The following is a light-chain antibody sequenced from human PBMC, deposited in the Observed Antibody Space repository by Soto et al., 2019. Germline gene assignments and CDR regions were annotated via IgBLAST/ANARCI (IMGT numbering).Light chain of an antibody. Sequence: QSALTQPASASGAPGQSITISCTGTSSDIGDYTYVSWYQLHPDKAPKLLIYKVSERPSGGSSRFSGDKSVSTAFLPISGLPPDDEADYYYYSWASSRTPWVFGGGTKLTVL. J-gene: IGLJ3*02. CDR3: YSWASSRTPWV. CDR1: SSDIGDYTY. CDR2: KVS. V-gene: IGLV2-14*01.